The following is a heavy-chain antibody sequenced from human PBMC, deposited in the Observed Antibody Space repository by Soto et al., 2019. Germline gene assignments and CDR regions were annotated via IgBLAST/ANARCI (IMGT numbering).Heavy chain of an antibody. CDR2: ISGSGGST. Sequence: HPGGSLRLSCAASGFTFSSYAMSWVRQAPGKGLEWVSAISGSGGSTYYADSVKGRFTISRDNSKNTLYLQMNSLRAEDTAVYYCSNEPRYYDFWSGYSVSSAALDYWGQGTLVTVSS. CDR3: SNEPRYYDFWSGYSVSSAALDY. D-gene: IGHD3-3*01. V-gene: IGHV3-23*01. CDR1: GFTFSSYA. J-gene: IGHJ4*02.